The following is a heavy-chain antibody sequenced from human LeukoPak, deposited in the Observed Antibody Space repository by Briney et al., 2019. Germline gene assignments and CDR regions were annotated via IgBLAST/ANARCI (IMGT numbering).Heavy chain of an antibody. CDR1: DYAFTSYG. Sequence: GASVKLSCTASDYAFTSYGISWGRQGPGQGLEWMGWISAYNGNTNHAQKLQGRVTMTTDTSTSTAYMELRSLRSDDTAVYYCARHNQEDGDYYGMDVWGQGTTVTVSS. D-gene: IGHD4-17*01. J-gene: IGHJ6*02. V-gene: IGHV1-18*01. CDR3: ARHNQEDGDYYGMDV. CDR2: ISAYNGNT.